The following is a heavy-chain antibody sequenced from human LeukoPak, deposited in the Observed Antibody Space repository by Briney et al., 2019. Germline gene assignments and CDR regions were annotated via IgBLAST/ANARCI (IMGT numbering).Heavy chain of an antibody. CDR3: AKRPGPTPNYYYYYYMNV. Sequence: PGGSLRLSCAASGFTFSNYAMSWVRQAPGKGLEWVSDISVSGGGTDYADFVKGRFTISRDNSKNTLSLQMNSLRAEDTAVHYCAKRPGPTPNYYYYYYMNVWGKGTTVTVSS. CDR2: ISVSGGGT. CDR1: GFTFSNYA. V-gene: IGHV3-23*01. J-gene: IGHJ6*03. D-gene: IGHD2-15*01.